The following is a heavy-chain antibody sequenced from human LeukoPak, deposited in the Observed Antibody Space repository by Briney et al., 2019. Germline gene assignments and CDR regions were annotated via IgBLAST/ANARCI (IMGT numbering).Heavy chain of an antibody. CDR3: ARDRPYGSDYDPPFDY. CDR1: GYTFTSYG. CDR2: ISAYNGNT. V-gene: IGHV1-18*01. Sequence: ASVKVSCKASGYTFTSYGISWVRQAPGQGLEWMGWISAYNGNTNYAQKLQGRVTMTTDTSTSTAYMELRSLRSDDTAVYYCARDRPYGSDYDPPFDYWGQGTLVTVSS. J-gene: IGHJ4*02. D-gene: IGHD5-12*01.